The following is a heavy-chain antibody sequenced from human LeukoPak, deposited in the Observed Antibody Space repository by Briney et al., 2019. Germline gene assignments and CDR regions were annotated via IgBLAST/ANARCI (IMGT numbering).Heavy chain of an antibody. CDR2: IQNDGSNA. CDR3: AKDRCSNGVGCYYYYRDV. V-gene: IGHV3-30*02. J-gene: IGHJ6*03. D-gene: IGHD2-8*01. Sequence: PGGSLRLSCAASRFTFSSYGMHWVRQAPGKGLEWVAYIQNDGSNAQYADSVKGRFSISRDSSKNILYLQMNSLRAEDTAVYYCAKDRCSNGVGCYYYYRDVWGKGTTVTISS. CDR1: RFTFSSYG.